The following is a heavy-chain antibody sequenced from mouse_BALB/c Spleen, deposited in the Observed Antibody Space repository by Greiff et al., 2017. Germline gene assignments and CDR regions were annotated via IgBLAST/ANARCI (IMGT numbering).Heavy chain of an antibody. D-gene: IGHD2-14*01. CDR2: ISYSGST. Sequence: EVHLVESGPGLVKPSQSLSLTCTVTGYSITSDYAWNWIRQFPGNKLEWMGYISYSGSTSYNPSLKSRISITRDTSKNQFFLQLNSVTTEDTATYYCAKGGGYGAYFDYWGQGTTLTVSS. V-gene: IGHV3-2*02. J-gene: IGHJ2*01. CDR3: AKGGGYGAYFDY. CDR1: GYSITSDYA.